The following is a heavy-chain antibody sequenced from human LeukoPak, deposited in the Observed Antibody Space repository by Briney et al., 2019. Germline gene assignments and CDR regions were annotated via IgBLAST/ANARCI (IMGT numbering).Heavy chain of an antibody. D-gene: IGHD6-19*01. CDR2: IYYSGST. V-gene: IGHV4-39*01. CDR3: ARHPHVAVAGTDFDY. Sequence: PSETLSLTCTVSGGSISSSSYYWGWIRQPPGKGLEWIGSIYYSGSTYYNPSLKSRVTISVDTSKNQFSLKLSSVTAADTAVYYCARHPHVAVAGTDFDYWGQGTLVAVSS. CDR1: GGSISSSSYY. J-gene: IGHJ4*02.